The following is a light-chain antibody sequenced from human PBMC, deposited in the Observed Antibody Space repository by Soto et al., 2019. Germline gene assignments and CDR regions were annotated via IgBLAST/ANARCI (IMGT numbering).Light chain of an antibody. CDR3: QQRSNWPPT. Sequence: EIVLTQSPATLSLSPGERAILSCRASQSVIRYLAWYQHKPGQAPRLLIYDASNRATGIPARFSGSGSGTDFTLTISSPEPEDFAVYYCQQRSNWPPTFGGGTKVEIK. CDR1: QSVIRY. J-gene: IGKJ4*01. V-gene: IGKV3-11*01. CDR2: DAS.